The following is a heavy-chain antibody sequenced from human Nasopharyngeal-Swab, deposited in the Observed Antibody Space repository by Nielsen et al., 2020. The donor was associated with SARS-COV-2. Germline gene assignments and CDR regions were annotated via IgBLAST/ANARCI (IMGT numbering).Heavy chain of an antibody. Sequence: SETLSLTCTVSGGSISSSTYYWAWIRQPPGKGLEWIGSIYYGGSTYYNPSLTSRVTISVDTSKNQFSLKLSSVTAADTAVYYCATLSSSWYEYYFDYWGQGTLVTVSS. CDR2: IYYGGST. CDR1: GGSISSSTYY. D-gene: IGHD6-13*01. CDR3: ATLSSSWYEYYFDY. V-gene: IGHV4-39*01. J-gene: IGHJ4*02.